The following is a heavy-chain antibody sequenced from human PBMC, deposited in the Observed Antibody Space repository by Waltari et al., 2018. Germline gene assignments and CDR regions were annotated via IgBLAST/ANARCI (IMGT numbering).Heavy chain of an antibody. Sequence: QVQLQQWGAGLLKPSETLSLTCAVYGGSFSDYYWTWIRQPPVKGLEWIGEINRGGRTNCNASLKGRVTISVDSSKPQFSLRLTSVAAADTAVYYCARGACSDTSCYANYYYMDVWGKGTAVTVSS. CDR2: INRGGRT. D-gene: IGHD2-2*01. J-gene: IGHJ6*03. CDR1: GGSFSDYY. CDR3: ARGACSDTSCYANYYYMDV. V-gene: IGHV4-34*01.